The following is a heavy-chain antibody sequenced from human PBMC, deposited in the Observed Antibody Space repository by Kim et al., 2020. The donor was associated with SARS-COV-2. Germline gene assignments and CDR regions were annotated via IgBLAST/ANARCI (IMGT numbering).Heavy chain of an antibody. CDR3: ASRITMVRGVSTYYFDY. J-gene: IGHJ4*02. Sequence: SETLSLTCAVYGGSFSGYYWSWIRQPPGKGLEWIGEINHSGSTNYNPSLKSRVTISVDTSKNQFSLKLSSVTAAATAVYYCASRITMVRGVSTYYFDYWGQGTLVTVSS. D-gene: IGHD3-10*01. V-gene: IGHV4-34*01. CDR1: GGSFSGYY. CDR2: INHSGST.